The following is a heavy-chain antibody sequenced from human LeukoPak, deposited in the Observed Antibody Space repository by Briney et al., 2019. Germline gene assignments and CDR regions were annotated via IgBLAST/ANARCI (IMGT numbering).Heavy chain of an antibody. CDR1: GGSISSGDYY. D-gene: IGHD2-15*01. CDR2: IYYSGST. J-gene: IGHJ3*02. Sequence: PSETLSLTCTVSGGSISSGDYYWSWIRQPPGKGLEWIGYIYYSGSTYYNPSLKSRVTISVDTSKNQFSLKLSSVTAADTAVYYCARVGRGQIFHDAFDIWGRGTMVTVSS. V-gene: IGHV4-30-4*08. CDR3: ARVGRGQIFHDAFDI.